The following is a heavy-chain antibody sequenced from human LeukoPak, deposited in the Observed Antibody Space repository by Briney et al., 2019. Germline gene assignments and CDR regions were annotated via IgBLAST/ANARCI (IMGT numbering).Heavy chain of an antibody. Sequence: GGSLRLSCAASGFTVSTNYMSWVRQAPGKGLEYVSANSSNGGNTHYADSVKGSFTISRDNSKNTLYLQMSSLRAEDTAIYYCVKDQGVGSVGEWLAFDYWGQGTLVTVSS. V-gene: IGHV3-64D*09. CDR2: NSSNGGNT. CDR1: GFTVSTNY. D-gene: IGHD6-19*01. CDR3: VKDQGVGSVGEWLAFDY. J-gene: IGHJ4*02.